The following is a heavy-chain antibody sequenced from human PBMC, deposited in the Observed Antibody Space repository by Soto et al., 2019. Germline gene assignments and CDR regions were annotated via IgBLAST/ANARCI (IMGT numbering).Heavy chain of an antibody. CDR3: ARALRLTIGFDY. CDR2: ISGSGGST. Sequence: GRSLRLSCAASGFTFSSYAMSWVRQAPGKGLEWVSAISGSGGSTYYADSVKGRFTISRHNSKNTLYLQMNSLRAEDTAVYYCARALRLTIGFDYWGQGNLVTVS. J-gene: IGHJ4*02. CDR1: GFTFSSYA. D-gene: IGHD5-12*01. V-gene: IGHV3-23*01.